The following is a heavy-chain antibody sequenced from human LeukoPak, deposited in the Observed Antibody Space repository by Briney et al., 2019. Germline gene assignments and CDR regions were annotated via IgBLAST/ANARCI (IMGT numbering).Heavy chain of an antibody. CDR2: IIPILGIA. CDR1: GGTFSSYA. V-gene: IGHV1-69*04. CDR3: ARRGPYYDSSGPDAFDT. D-gene: IGHD3-22*01. J-gene: IGHJ3*02. Sequence: SVKVSCKASGGTFSSYAISWVRQAPGQGLEWMGRIIPILGIANYAQKFQGRVTITADKSTSTAYMELSSLRSEDTAVYYCARRGPYYDSSGPDAFDTWGQGTMVTVSS.